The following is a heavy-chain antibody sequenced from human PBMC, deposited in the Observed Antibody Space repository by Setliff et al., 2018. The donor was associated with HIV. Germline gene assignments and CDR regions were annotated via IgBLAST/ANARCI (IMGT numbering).Heavy chain of an antibody. V-gene: IGHV1-69*13. CDR2: IIPLFNKS. D-gene: IGHD2-15*01. Sequence: SVKVSCKTSGGNFSTYGISWVRQAPGQGLEWMGGIIPLFNKSNNAQKFQVRVTITADESTSTAYMELKSLRSEDSAVYYCARDRFCSRGSCYEPNWFNPWGQGTLVTVSS. CDR1: GGNFSTYG. J-gene: IGHJ5*02. CDR3: ARDRFCSRGSCYEPNWFNP.